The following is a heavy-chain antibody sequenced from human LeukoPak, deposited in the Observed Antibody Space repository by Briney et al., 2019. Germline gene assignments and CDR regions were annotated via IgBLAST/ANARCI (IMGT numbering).Heavy chain of an antibody. CDR2: ISGSGGST. V-gene: IGHV3-23*01. J-gene: IGHJ4*02. CDR1: GFTFNTYA. Sequence: GGSLRLSRAASGFTFNTYAMSWVRQAPGKGLEWVSSISGSGGSTHYADSVKGRFTISRDKTKNTLYMQMNSLRAEDTAVYYCAKSAYYDASGYYREYYFDYWGQGTLVTVSS. CDR3: AKSAYYDASGYYREYYFDY. D-gene: IGHD3-22*01.